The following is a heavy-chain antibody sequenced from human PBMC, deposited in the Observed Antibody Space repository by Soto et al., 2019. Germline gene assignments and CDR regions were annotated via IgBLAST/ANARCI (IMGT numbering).Heavy chain of an antibody. CDR2: IYYSGST. CDR3: ARDTSYCSSTSCLNLQPGVLGY. CDR1: GGSISSSSYY. Sequence: SETLSLTCTVSGGSISSSSYYWGWIRQPPGKGLEWIGSIYYSGSTYYNPSLKSRVTISVDTSKNQFSLKLSSVTAADTAVYYCARDTSYCSSTSCLNLQPGVLGYWGQGTLVTVSS. D-gene: IGHD2-2*01. J-gene: IGHJ4*02. V-gene: IGHV4-39*02.